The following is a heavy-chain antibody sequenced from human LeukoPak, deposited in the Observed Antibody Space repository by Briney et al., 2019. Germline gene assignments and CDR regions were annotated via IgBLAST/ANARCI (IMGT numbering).Heavy chain of an antibody. CDR1: GFSFSSYG. Sequence: GETLSLSCAASGFSFSSYGMHWGRRAPARGLGWVAFIRYYGSNNYYAPSLKSRFTISIDTSKNNVYLQINSLTAEDTAVYYGARDFSAFYDSGSFCGECCFDYWGQGILVTVSS. CDR2: IRYYGSNN. D-gene: IGHD1-26*01. V-gene: IGHV3-30*02. CDR3: ARDFSAFYDSGSFCGECCFDY. J-gene: IGHJ4*02.